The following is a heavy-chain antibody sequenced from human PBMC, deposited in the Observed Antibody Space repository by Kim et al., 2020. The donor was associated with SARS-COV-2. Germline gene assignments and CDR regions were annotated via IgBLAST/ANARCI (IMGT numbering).Heavy chain of an antibody. J-gene: IGHJ4*02. V-gene: IGHV4-61*02. CDR1: GGSISSGSYY. D-gene: IGHD4-17*01. CDR3: ARRRYGDYDFDY. Sequence: SETLSLTCTVSGGSISSGSYYWSWIRQPAGKGLEWIERIYTSGSTNYNPSLKSRVTISVDTSKNQFSLKLSSVTAADTAVYYCARRRYGDYDFDYWGQGTLVTVSS. CDR2: IYTSGST.